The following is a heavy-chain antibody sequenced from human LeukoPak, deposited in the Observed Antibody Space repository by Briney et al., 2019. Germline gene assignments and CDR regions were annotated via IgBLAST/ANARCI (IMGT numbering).Heavy chain of an antibody. CDR1: GFTFSSYG. V-gene: IGHV3-33*01. CDR2: IWYDGSNK. Sequence: GGSLRLSCAASGFTFSSYGMHWVRQAPGKGLEWAAVIWYDGSNKYYADSVKGRFTISRDNSKNTLYLQMNSLRAEDTAVYYCARARFIAVPFDYWGQGTLATVSS. D-gene: IGHD6-19*01. J-gene: IGHJ4*02. CDR3: ARARFIAVPFDY.